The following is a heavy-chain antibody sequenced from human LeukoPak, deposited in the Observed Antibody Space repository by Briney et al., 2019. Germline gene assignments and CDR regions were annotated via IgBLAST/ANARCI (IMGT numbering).Heavy chain of an antibody. CDR3: ARWVGTQLDF. V-gene: IGHV3-64*02. CDR2: ISSDGGRV. CDR1: GFTFSSSA. J-gene: IGHJ4*02. Sequence: GGSLRLSCAASGFTFSSSAMHWVRQAPGKRLETVSAISSDGGRVYYGDSVKGRFTISRENSKNTLYLQMGSLRAEDMAVYYCARWVGTQLDFWGQGTLVTVSS. D-gene: IGHD1-14*01.